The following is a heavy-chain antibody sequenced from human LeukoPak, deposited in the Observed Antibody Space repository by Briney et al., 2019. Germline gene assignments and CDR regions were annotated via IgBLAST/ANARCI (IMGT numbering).Heavy chain of an antibody. CDR2: IYSGGST. CDR3: ARDPSAMVRGVTIDY. D-gene: IGHD3-10*01. V-gene: IGHV3-53*01. J-gene: IGHJ4*02. Sequence: GGSLRLSCAASGFTVSSNYMSWVRQAPGKGLEWVSVIYSGGSTYYADSVKGRFTISRDNAKNTLYLQMNSLRAEDTAVYYCARDPSAMVRGVTIDYWGQGTLVTVSS. CDR1: GFTVSSNY.